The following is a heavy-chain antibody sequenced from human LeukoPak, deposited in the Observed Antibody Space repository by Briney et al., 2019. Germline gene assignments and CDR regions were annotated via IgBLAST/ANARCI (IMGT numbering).Heavy chain of an antibody. V-gene: IGHV3-48*03. CDR3: AELGITMIGGV. D-gene: IGHD3-10*02. Sequence: GGSLRLPCAASKFTFSNYWMTWVRQAPGKGLGWVSYISSSGSTIYYADSVKGRYPISRDNAKNSLYLQMNSLRAEDTAVYYCAELGITMIGGVWGKGTTVTIPS. CDR1: KFTFSNYW. J-gene: IGHJ6*04. CDR2: ISSSGSTI.